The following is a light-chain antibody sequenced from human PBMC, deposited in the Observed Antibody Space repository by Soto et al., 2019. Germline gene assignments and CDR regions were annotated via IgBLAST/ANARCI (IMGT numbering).Light chain of an antibody. CDR1: QSINTW. CDR3: QQYQTYSQ. J-gene: IGKJ1*01. Sequence: DIQMTQSPSTLSASVGDRVTITCRASQSINTWLAWYQLKPGRAPKLLIYKASTLESGVSSRFSGSGSGTEFTLTISSLQPDDFATYYCQQYQTYSQFGQGIKVDIK. CDR2: KAS. V-gene: IGKV1-5*03.